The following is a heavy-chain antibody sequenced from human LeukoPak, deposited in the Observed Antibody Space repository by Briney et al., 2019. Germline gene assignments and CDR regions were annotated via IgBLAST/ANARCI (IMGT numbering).Heavy chain of an antibody. D-gene: IGHD5-18*01. CDR2: IYHSGST. V-gene: IGHV4-4*02. CDR1: GGSISSNHW. J-gene: IGHJ4*02. CDR3: ARRNTAMGRDFDY. Sequence: SETLSLTCAVSGGSISSNHWWSWVRQSPGKGLEWIGEIYHSGSTNYNPSLKSRVTISIDKSKNQFSLKLTSVTAADTAVYYCARRNTAMGRDFDYWGQGTLVTVSS.